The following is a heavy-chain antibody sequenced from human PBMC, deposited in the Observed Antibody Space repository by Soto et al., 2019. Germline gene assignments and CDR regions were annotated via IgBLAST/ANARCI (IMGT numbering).Heavy chain of an antibody. CDR2: IYYSGNT. V-gene: IGHV4-59*01. J-gene: IGHJ6*03. Sequence: TSETLSLTCTVSGGSISSYYWSWIRQPPGKGLEWIGYIYYSGNTNYNPSLKSRVTISVDTSKNQFSLKLSSVTAADTAVYYCARTGYCSGGGCSNYYYYYMDVWGKGTTVTVSS. CDR1: GGSISSYY. D-gene: IGHD2-15*01. CDR3: ARTGYCSGGGCSNYYYYYMDV.